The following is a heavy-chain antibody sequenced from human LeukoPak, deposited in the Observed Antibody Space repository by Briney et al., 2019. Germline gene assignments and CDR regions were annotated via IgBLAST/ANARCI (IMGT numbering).Heavy chain of an antibody. V-gene: IGHV3-74*01. Sequence: PGGSLRLSCAASEFTFSSYLMHWVRQAPGKGLVWVSRINSDGSSTVYADSVKGRLTISRDNAKNTLYLQMNSLRAEDTAVYYCARDTPGEGVDYWGQGTLVAVSS. J-gene: IGHJ4*02. CDR2: INSDGSST. CDR3: ARDTPGEGVDY. CDR1: EFTFSSYL. D-gene: IGHD2-21*01.